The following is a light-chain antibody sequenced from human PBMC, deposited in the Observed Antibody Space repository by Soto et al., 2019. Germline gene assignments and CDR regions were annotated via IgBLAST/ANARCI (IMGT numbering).Light chain of an antibody. CDR1: QGISSY. CDR2: AAS. CDR3: QQYYSYPLT. Sequence: AIRMTQSPSSFSASTGDRVTITCRALQGISSYLAWYQQQPGNAHKLLIYAASTLQSGVPSRFSGSGSGTDFTLTISCLQSEDFATYYCQQYYSYPLTFGGGTKVEIK. V-gene: IGKV1-8*01. J-gene: IGKJ4*01.